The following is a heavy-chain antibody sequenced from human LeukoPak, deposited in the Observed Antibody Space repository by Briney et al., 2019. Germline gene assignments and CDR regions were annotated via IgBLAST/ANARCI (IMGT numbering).Heavy chain of an antibody. D-gene: IGHD3-22*01. CDR3: ARSPPYYYDSSGYSTYFDY. CDR2: INHSGST. J-gene: IGHJ4*02. Sequence: SETLSLTCAVYGGSFSGYYWSWIRQPPGKGLEWIGEINHSGSTNYNPSLKSRVTISVDTSKNQFSLKLSSVTAADTAVYYCARSPPYYYDSSGYSTYFDYWGQGTLVTVSS. CDR1: GGSFSGYY. V-gene: IGHV4-34*01.